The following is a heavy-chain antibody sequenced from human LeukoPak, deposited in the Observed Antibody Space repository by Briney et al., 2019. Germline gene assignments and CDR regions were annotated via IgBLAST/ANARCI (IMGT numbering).Heavy chain of an antibody. J-gene: IGHJ3*02. V-gene: IGHV4-39*01. CDR1: GGSISSSSYY. CDR3: ARHIQYQRDAFDI. Sequence: SETLSLTCTVSGGSISSSSYYWGWIRQPPGKGLEWIGSIYYSGSTYYNPSLKSRVTISVDTSKNQFSLKLSSVTAADTAVYYCARHIQYQRDAFDIWGQGTMVTVSS. CDR2: IYYSGST. D-gene: IGHD4-11*01.